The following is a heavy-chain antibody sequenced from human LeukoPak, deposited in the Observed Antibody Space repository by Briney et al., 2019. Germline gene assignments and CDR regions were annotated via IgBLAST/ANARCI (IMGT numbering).Heavy chain of an antibody. D-gene: IGHD5-18*01. CDR2: IYYSGST. CDR1: GGSISSYY. V-gene: IGHV4-59*01. J-gene: IGHJ4*02. Sequence: SETLSLTCTVSGGSISSYYWSWIRQPPGKGLEWIGYIYYSGSTNYNPSLKSRVTISVDTSKNQFSLKLSSVTAADTAVYYCATVGTAMVRGFDYWGQGTLVTVSS. CDR3: ATVGTAMVRGFDY.